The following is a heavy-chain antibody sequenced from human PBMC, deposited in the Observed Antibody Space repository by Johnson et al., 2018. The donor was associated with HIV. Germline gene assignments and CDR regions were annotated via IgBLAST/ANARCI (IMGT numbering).Heavy chain of an antibody. CDR2: IKSKTDGGTT. D-gene: IGHD3-22*01. CDR1: GFTFSNAW. Sequence: MQLVESGGGLVKPGGSLRLSCAASGFTFSNAWMSWVRQAPGKGLEWVGRIKSKTDGGTTDYAAPVKGRFTISRDDSKNTLYLQMNSLRAEDTALYYCARDGNYYDSSSYYYDAFDIWGQGTMVTVSS. CDR3: ARDGNYYDSSSYYYDAFDI. V-gene: IGHV3-15*05. J-gene: IGHJ3*02.